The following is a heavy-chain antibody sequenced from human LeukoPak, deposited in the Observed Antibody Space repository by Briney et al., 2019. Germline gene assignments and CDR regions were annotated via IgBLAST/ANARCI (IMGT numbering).Heavy chain of an antibody. CDR1: GFTFSSYA. Sequence: TGGSLRLSCAASGFTFSSYAMSWVSQAPGKGLEWVSAISGSGGSTYYADSVKGRFTISRDNSKNTLYLQMNSLRAEDTAVYYCAKDSRCSSTSCEYFQHWGQGTLVTVSS. V-gene: IGHV3-23*01. CDR3: AKDSRCSSTSCEYFQH. J-gene: IGHJ1*01. CDR2: ISGSGGST. D-gene: IGHD2-2*01.